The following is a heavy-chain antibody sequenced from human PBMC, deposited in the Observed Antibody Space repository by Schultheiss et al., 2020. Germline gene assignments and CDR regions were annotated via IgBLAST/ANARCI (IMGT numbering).Heavy chain of an antibody. V-gene: IGHV4-59*12. D-gene: IGHD3-22*01. Sequence: SETLSLTCTVSGGSISSYYWSWIRQPPGKGLEWIGYIYYSGSTNYNPSLKSRVIISVDTSKNQFSLKLSSVTAADTAVYYCASGPYDSSGYYGSYWGQGTLVTVSS. CDR2: IYYSGST. J-gene: IGHJ4*02. CDR3: ASGPYDSSGYYGSY. CDR1: GGSISSYY.